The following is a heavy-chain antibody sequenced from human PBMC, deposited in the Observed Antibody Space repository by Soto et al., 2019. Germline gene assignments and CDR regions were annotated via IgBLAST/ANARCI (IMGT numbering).Heavy chain of an antibody. CDR1: GASIRSYY. CDR2: VYTSDYT. V-gene: IGHV4-4*08. D-gene: IGHD3-10*01. Sequence: SETLSLTCSVSGASIRSYYWHWIRQPPGKGLEWIGYVYTSDYTRYSSSLKSRVTISVDTSKSQFYLRLNSVTAADTAVYYCASPAGQPGDFFYYNGMDVWGQGTTVTVSS. CDR3: ASPAGQPGDFFYYNGMDV. J-gene: IGHJ6*02.